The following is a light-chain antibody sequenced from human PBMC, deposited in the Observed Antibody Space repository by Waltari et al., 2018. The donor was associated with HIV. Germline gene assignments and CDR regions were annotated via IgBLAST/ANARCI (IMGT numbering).Light chain of an antibody. CDR3: QQSYSTLVT. V-gene: IGKV1-39*01. Sequence: DIQMTQSPSSLPASVGDRVTITCRASQSISSYLNWYQQKPGKAPKLLIYAASSLQSGVPSRFSGSGSGTDFTLTISSLQPEDFATYYSQQSYSTLVTFGGGTKVEIK. J-gene: IGKJ4*01. CDR2: AAS. CDR1: QSISSY.